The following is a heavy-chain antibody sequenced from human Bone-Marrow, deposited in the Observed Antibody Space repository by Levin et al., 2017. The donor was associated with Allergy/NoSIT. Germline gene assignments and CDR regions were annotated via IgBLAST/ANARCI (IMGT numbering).Heavy chain of an antibody. D-gene: IGHD3-22*01. J-gene: IGHJ4*02. CDR2: IIPIFGTA. Sequence: SVKVSCKASGGTFSSYAISWVRQAPGQGLEWMGGIIPIFGTANYAQKFQGRVTITADESTSTAYMELSSLRSEDTAVYYCARDQPHYYDSSGYYYPYYFDYWGQGTLVTVSS. CDR1: GGTFSSYA. CDR3: ARDQPHYYDSSGYYYPYYFDY. V-gene: IGHV1-69*13.